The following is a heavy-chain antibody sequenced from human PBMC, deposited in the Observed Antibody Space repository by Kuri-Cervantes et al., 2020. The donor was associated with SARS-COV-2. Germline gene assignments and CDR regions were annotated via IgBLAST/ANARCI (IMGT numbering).Heavy chain of an antibody. V-gene: IGHV4-39*07. Sequence: SETLSLTCTVSGGSISSSSYYWGWIRQPPGKGLEWIGSIYYSGSTYYNPSLKSRVTISQDTSKNQFSLNLNSAIAADTAVYYCARGSYGVIDPWGQGTLVTVSS. J-gene: IGHJ5*02. CDR2: IYYSGST. CDR3: ARGSYGVIDP. D-gene: IGHD3-3*01. CDR1: GGSISSSSYY.